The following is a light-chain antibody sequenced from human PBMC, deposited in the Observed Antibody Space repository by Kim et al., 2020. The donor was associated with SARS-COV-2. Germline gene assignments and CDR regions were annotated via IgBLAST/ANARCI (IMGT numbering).Light chain of an antibody. J-gene: IGLJ3*02. Sequence: VALGQTVRITCQGDSLRSYYASWYQQKPGQAPVLVIYGKNNRPSGIPDRFSGSSSGNMASLTITGAQAEDEADYYCNSRDSSGNRVFGGGTQLTVL. V-gene: IGLV3-19*01. CDR1: SLRSYY. CDR2: GKN. CDR3: NSRDSSGNRV.